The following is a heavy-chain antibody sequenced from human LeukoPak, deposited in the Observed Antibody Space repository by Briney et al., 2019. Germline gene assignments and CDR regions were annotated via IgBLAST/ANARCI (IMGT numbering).Heavy chain of an antibody. J-gene: IGHJ5*02. CDR1: GYIFSDYY. CDR2: INPNSGGT. CDR3: AREVVDGSGKSITSDCFHP. D-gene: IGHD3-10*01. Sequence: ASVKVSCKASGYIFSDYYLHWVRQAPGQGLEWMGWINPNSGGTKYAQKFQGRVTMTRDTSISTAYMELSRLRSDDTAVYYCAREVVDGSGKSITSDCFHPWAQGSLVTVSS. V-gene: IGHV1-2*02.